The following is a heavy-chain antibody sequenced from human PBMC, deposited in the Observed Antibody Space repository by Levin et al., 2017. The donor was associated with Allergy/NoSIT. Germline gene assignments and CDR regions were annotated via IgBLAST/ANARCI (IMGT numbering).Heavy chain of an antibody. J-gene: IGHJ4*02. D-gene: IGHD5-18*01. V-gene: IGHV4-39*01. CDR2: IYHSGST. Sequence: SETLSLTCSVSGDSISTSDYYWGWIRQPPGKGLEWIGSIYHSGSTYSNPSLRGRVTISVDTSNNRFSLKMISIPATDTAVYFCARHGRYSPPNYWGQGTLVTVSS. CDR1: GDSISTSDYY. CDR3: ARHGRYSPPNY.